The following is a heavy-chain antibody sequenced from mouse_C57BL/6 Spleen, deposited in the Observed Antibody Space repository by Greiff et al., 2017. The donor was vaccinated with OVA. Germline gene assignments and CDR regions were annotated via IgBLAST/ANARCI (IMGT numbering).Heavy chain of an antibody. CDR3: ARDDYDDGGPGFAY. J-gene: IGHJ3*01. Sequence: VQLVESGAELMKPGASVKLSCKATGYTFTGYWIEWVKQRPGHGLEWIGEILPGSGSTNYNEKFKGKATFTADTSSNTAYMQLSSLTAEDSAIYYCARDDYDDGGPGFAYWGQGTLVTVSA. CDR1: GYTFTGYW. D-gene: IGHD2-4*01. CDR2: ILPGSGST. V-gene: IGHV1-9*01.